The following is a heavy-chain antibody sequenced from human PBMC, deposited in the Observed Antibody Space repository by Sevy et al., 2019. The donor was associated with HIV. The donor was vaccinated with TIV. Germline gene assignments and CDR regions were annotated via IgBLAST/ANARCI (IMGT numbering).Heavy chain of an antibody. J-gene: IGHJ3*02. CDR1: GFTFSSYS. CDR3: ARELYSSGWYKEAFDI. CDR2: ISSSSTI. D-gene: IGHD6-19*01. V-gene: IGHV3-48*02. Sequence: GGSLRLSCAASGFTFSSYSMNWVRQAPGKGLEWVSYISSSSTIYYADSVKGRFTISRDNAKNSLYLQMNSLRDEDTAVYYCARELYSSGWYKEAFDIWGQGTMVTVSS.